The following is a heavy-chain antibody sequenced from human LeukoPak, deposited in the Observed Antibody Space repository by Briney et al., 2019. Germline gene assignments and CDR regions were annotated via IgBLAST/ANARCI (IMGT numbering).Heavy chain of an antibody. CDR1: GFTFSSYS. D-gene: IGHD5-18*01. CDR2: ISSSSSTI. Sequence: GGSLRLSCAASGFTFSSYSMNWVRQAPGKGLEWVSYISSSSSTIYYADSVKGRFTISRDNSKNTLYLQMGSLRAEDMAVYYCARDLNTAMVTYYMDVWGRGTTVTVSS. V-gene: IGHV3-48*01. J-gene: IGHJ6*03. CDR3: ARDLNTAMVTYYMDV.